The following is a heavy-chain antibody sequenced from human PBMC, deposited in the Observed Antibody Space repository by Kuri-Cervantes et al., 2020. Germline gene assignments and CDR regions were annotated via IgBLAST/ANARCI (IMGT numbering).Heavy chain of an antibody. D-gene: IGHD3-10*01. CDR1: GYTFTSYY. V-gene: IGHV1-46*01. CDR3: ARERTLWFGTGYGLDV. CDR2: INPSGGST. J-gene: IGHJ6*02. Sequence: ASVKVSCKASGYTFTSYYMHWVRQAPGQGLEWMGIINPSGGSTSYAQKFQGRVTMTRDTSTGTVYMELSSLRSEDTAVYYCARERTLWFGTGYGLDVWGQGTTVTVSS.